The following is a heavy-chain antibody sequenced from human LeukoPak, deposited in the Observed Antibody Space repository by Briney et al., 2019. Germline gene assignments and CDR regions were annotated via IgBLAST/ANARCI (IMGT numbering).Heavy chain of an antibody. V-gene: IGHV3-23*01. CDR3: AKDQNYYDSSGYSFDY. Sequence: GGSLRLSCAASGFTFSSYAMTWVRQAPGKGLEWVSSITGSGSTYSADSVKGRFTISRDNSKNTLYLQMNSLRAEDTAVYYCAKDQNYYDSSGYSFDYWGQGTLVTVSS. CDR1: GFTFSSYA. D-gene: IGHD3-22*01. J-gene: IGHJ4*02. CDR2: ITGSGST.